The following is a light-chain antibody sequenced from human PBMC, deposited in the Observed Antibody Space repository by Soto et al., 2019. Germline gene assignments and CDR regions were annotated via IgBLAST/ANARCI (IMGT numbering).Light chain of an antibody. J-gene: IGKJ1*01. V-gene: IGKV1-5*01. CDR1: QSISSW. CDR2: DAS. CDR3: QQYNSYSLS. Sequence: DIQMTQSPSSLSASVGDRVTITCRASQSISSWLAWYQQKPGKAPKLLIYDASSLESGVPSRFSGSGSGTEFTLTISSLQPDDFATYYCQQYNSYSLSLGQGTKVDTK.